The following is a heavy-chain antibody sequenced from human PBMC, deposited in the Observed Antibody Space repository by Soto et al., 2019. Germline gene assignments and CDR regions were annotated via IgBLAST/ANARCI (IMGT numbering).Heavy chain of an antibody. CDR3: ARHNYGSGSTYFDY. J-gene: IGHJ4*02. CDR1: GSSTSSYY. D-gene: IGHD3-10*01. V-gene: IGHV4-59*08. Sequence: SVTLSLTCTVSGSSTSSYYWSWIRQPPGKGLEWIGYIYYTGSTNYNPSLKSRVTISVDTSKNQFSLKLNSMTAADTAVYYCARHNYGSGSTYFDYWGQGTLVTVSS. CDR2: IYYTGST.